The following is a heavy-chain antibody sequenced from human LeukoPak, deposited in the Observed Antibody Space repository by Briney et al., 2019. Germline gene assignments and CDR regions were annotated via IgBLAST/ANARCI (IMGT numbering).Heavy chain of an antibody. CDR1: GYTFTGYY. J-gene: IGHJ3*02. Sequence: ASVKVSCKASGYTFTGYYIHWVRQAPGQGLEWMGWINPNSGGTNYAQKFQGRVTMTRDTSISTAYMELSRLRSDDTAVYYCARNTSGWPDAFGIWGQGTMVTVSS. D-gene: IGHD6-19*01. V-gene: IGHV1-2*02. CDR3: ARNTSGWPDAFGI. CDR2: INPNSGGT.